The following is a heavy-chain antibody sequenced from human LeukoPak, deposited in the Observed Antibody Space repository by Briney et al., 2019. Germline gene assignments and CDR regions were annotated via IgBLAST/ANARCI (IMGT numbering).Heavy chain of an antibody. CDR3: AGRRGYSYGRFDP. D-gene: IGHD5-18*01. Sequence: SETLSLTCAVYGGSFSGYYWGWIRQPPGKGLEWIGEINHSGSTNYNPSLKSRVTISVDTSKNQFSLKLSSVTAADTAVYYCAGRRGYSYGRFDPWGQGTLVTVSS. V-gene: IGHV4-34*01. J-gene: IGHJ5*02. CDR1: GGSFSGYY. CDR2: INHSGST.